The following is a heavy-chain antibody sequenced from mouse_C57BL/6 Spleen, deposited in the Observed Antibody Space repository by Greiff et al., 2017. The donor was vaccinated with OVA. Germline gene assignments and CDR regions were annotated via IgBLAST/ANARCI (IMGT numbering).Heavy chain of an antibody. J-gene: IGHJ3*01. CDR1: GFNIKDDY. D-gene: IGHD3-2*02. V-gene: IGHV14-4*01. CDR2: IDPENGDT. CDR3: TRDSSGYWFAD. Sequence: VQLQQSGAELVRPGASVKLSCTASGFNIKDDYMHWVKQRPEQGLEWIGWIDPENGDTEYASKFQGKATITADTSSNTDYLQVSSLTSEDTAVYYCTRDSSGYWFADWGQGTLVTVSA.